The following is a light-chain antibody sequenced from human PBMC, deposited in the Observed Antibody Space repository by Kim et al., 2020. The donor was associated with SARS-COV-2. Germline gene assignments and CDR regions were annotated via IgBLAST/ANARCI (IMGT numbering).Light chain of an antibody. CDR2: GAS. Sequence: EIVLTQSPATLSLSPGERAALSCRASQSVSSSYLAWYQQKPGQAPRLLIYGASSRATGIPDRFSGSGSGTDFTLTITRLEPDDFAVYYCQQYGTSPLTCGGGTKLEI. CDR1: QSVSSSY. CDR3: QQYGTSPLT. V-gene: IGKV3-20*01. J-gene: IGKJ4*01.